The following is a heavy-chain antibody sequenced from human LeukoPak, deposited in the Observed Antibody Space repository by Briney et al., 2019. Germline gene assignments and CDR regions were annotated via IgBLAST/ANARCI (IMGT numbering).Heavy chain of an antibody. CDR2: IYTSGST. D-gene: IGHD1-14*01. CDR3: ARQPPQYYGMDV. J-gene: IGHJ6*02. CDR1: GGSFSNYY. Sequence: SETLSLTCTVSGGSFSNYYWSWIRQPAGRGLEWIGRIYTSGSTNYNPPVKSRVTMSVDTSNNQFSLKLTSVTAADTAVYYCARQPPQYYGMDVWGQGTTVTVSS. V-gene: IGHV4-4*07.